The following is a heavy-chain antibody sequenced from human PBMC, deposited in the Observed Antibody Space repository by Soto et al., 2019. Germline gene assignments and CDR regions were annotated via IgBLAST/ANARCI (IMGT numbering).Heavy chain of an antibody. J-gene: IGHJ4*02. Sequence: PGGSLRLSCAASGFTFSSYAVSWVRQAPGKGPEWISSISGSGSTIYYADSVKGRFTISRDNSKNTLYLQMSSLRAEDTAVYYCAKVFYYYDRSGYYYFDYWGQGTLVTVSS. D-gene: IGHD3-22*01. CDR2: ISGSGSTI. CDR1: GFTFSSYA. CDR3: AKVFYYYDRSGYYYFDY. V-gene: IGHV3-23*01.